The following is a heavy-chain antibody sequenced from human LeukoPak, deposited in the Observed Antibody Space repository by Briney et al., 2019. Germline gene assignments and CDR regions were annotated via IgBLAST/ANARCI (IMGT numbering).Heavy chain of an antibody. CDR1: GFTFREYT. CDR2: ISTDGDTT. CDR3: ALTGEKFYYFDY. J-gene: IGHJ4*02. V-gene: IGHV3-48*01. D-gene: IGHD3-9*01. Sequence: GGSLRLSCAVSGFTFREYTMNWVRQPPGKGLEWISYISTDGDTTYYADSVKGRFTISSDNAKKSLYLQMNSLRAEDTAVYYCALTGEKFYYFDYWGQGTLVTVSS.